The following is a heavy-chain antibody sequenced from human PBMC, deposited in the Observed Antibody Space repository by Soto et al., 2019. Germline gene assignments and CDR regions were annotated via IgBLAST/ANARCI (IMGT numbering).Heavy chain of an antibody. CDR3: ARDTYSGYDFGL. D-gene: IGHD5-12*01. CDR2: IPSRGRP. V-gene: IGHV4-30-4*01. Sequence: QPPGKGLEWIGYIPSRGRPFYNPSLTSRGTISADTSKNQLSLQLTSVTAADTAVYYCARDTYSGYDFGLWGQGTLVTVSS. J-gene: IGHJ5*02.